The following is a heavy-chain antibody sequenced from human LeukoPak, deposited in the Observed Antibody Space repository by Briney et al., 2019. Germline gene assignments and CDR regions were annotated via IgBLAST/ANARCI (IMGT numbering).Heavy chain of an antibody. Sequence: SETLSLTCTVSSGPISSTSYYWGWIRQPPGMGLGWIGSMYYSGSTYYNPSLKSRVTISVDTSKGQFSLKLSSVTAADTAVYYCAREMRSPRGGFDYWDQGTLVTVSS. CDR2: MYYSGST. D-gene: IGHD3-10*01. CDR1: SGPISSTSYY. CDR3: AREMRSPRGGFDY. J-gene: IGHJ4*02. V-gene: IGHV4-39*07.